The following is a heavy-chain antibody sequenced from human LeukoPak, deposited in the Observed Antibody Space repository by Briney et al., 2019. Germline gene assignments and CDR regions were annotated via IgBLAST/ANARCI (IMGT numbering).Heavy chain of an antibody. J-gene: IGHJ4*02. D-gene: IGHD5-12*01. CDR3: ERDGGYSGYDLNDY. CDR2: ISYDGSNK. V-gene: IGHV3-30-3*01. Sequence: PGRSLRLSCAASGFTFSSYAMHWVRQAPGKGLEWVAVISYDGSNKYYADSVKGRFTISRDNSKNTLYLQMNSLRAEDTAVYYCERDGGYSGYDLNDYWGQGTLVTVSS. CDR1: GFTFSSYA.